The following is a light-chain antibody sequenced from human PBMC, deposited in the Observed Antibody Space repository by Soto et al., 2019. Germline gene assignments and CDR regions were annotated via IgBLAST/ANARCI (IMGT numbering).Light chain of an antibody. CDR2: DVS. J-gene: IGLJ2*01. CDR3: CSYAGSYTVI. CDR1: SSEVGAYNY. V-gene: IGLV2-11*01. Sequence: QSALTQPRSVSGSPGQSVTISCTGTSSEVGAYNYVSWYQQHPGKAPKVMIYDVSKRPSGVPDRFSGSKSGNTASLTISGLQAEDEADYYCCSYAGSYTVIFGGGTKLTVL.